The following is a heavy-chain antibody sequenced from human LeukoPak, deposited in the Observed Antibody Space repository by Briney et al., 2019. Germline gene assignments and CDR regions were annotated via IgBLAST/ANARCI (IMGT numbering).Heavy chain of an antibody. V-gene: IGHV3-33*01. CDR1: GFTFSSYG. CDR3: ARGLDY. Sequence: PGGPLRLSCAASGFTFSSYGMHWVRQAPGKGLEWVAVIWYDGSNKYYADSVKGRFTISRDNAKNSLYLQMNSLRAEDTAVYYCARGLDYWGQGTPVTVSS. CDR2: IWYDGSNK. J-gene: IGHJ4*02.